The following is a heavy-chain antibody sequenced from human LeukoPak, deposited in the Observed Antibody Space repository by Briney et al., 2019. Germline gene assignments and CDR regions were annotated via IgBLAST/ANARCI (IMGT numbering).Heavy chain of an antibody. D-gene: IGHD3-22*01. CDR1: GGSISSYY. CDR3: ARQIKNYYDSSGYSNPVIAFDI. CDR2: IYYSGST. V-gene: IGHV4-59*08. J-gene: IGHJ3*02. Sequence: SETLSLTCPVPGGSISSYYWSWIRQPPGKGLERIGYIYYSGSTNYNPSLKSRVTISVDTSKNQFSLKRSSVTAADTAVYYCARQIKNYYDSSGYSNPVIAFDIWGQGTMVTVSS.